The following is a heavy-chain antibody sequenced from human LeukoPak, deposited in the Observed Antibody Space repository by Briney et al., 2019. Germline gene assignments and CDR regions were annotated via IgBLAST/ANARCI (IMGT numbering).Heavy chain of an antibody. CDR2: IIPIFGTA. Sequence: ASVKVSCKASGGTFSSYAISWVRQAPGQGLEWMGRIIPIFGTANYAQKFQGRVTITTDESTSTAYMELSSLRSEDTAVYYCARAGSYCGGDCYLGDYWGQGTLVTVSS. CDR3: ARAGSYCGGDCYLGDY. J-gene: IGHJ4*02. D-gene: IGHD2-21*01. CDR1: GGTFSSYA. V-gene: IGHV1-69*05.